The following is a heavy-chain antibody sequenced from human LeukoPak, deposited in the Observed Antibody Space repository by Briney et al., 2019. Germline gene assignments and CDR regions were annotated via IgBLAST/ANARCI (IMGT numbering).Heavy chain of an antibody. V-gene: IGHV5-51*01. CDR1: GYSFTSYW. Sequence: GESLKISCKGSGYSFTSYWIGWVRQMPGKGLEWMGIIYPGDSDTRYSPSFQGQVTISADKSISTAYLQWSSLKASDTAMYYCARHWPDYGGNSRAFDIWGQGTMVTVSS. D-gene: IGHD4-23*01. CDR2: IYPGDSDT. CDR3: ARHWPDYGGNSRAFDI. J-gene: IGHJ3*02.